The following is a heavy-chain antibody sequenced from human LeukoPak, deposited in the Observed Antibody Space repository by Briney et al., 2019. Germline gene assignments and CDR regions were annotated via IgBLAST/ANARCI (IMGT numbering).Heavy chain of an antibody. J-gene: IGHJ4*02. V-gene: IGHV3-74*01. CDR2: INSDGSYT. Sequence: QPGGSLRLSCSASGFTFSTYWMHWVRQAPGKGLVWVSCINSDGSYTSYADSVKGRFTISRDNSKNTLYLQMNSLRAEDTAVYYCAKDLYYDSSGYYCNFDYWGQGTLVTVSS. CDR1: GFTFSTYW. CDR3: AKDLYYDSSGYYCNFDY. D-gene: IGHD3-22*01.